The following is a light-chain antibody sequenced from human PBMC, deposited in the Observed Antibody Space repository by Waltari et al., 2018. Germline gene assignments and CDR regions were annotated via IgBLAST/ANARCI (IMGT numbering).Light chain of an antibody. CDR3: QQYGSSPYT. J-gene: IGKJ2*01. CDR2: GAS. V-gene: IGKV3-20*01. CDR1: QSVSSSY. Sequence: EIVLTQSPGTLSLSPGDRDTLSCRASQSVSSSYLAWYQQKLGQAPRLLIYGASSRATGIPDRFSGSGSGTDFTLTISRLEPEDFAVYYCQQYGSSPYTFGQGTKLEIK.